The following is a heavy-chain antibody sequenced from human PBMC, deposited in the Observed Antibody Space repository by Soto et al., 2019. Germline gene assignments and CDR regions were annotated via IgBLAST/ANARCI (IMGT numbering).Heavy chain of an antibody. J-gene: IGHJ4*02. Sequence: SETLSLTCTASGGSISSYYWSWIRQPPGKGLEWIGYIYYSGSTNYNPSLKSRVTISVDTSKNQFSLKLSSVTAADTAVYYCAREVRYSSSWYQFDYWGQGTLVTVSS. D-gene: IGHD6-13*01. CDR1: GGSISSYY. CDR3: AREVRYSSSWYQFDY. CDR2: IYYSGST. V-gene: IGHV4-59*01.